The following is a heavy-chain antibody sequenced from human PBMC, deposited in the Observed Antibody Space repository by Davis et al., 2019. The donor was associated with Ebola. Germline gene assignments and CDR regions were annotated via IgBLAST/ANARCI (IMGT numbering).Heavy chain of an antibody. CDR1: GLSSTTQS. CDR3: ATDPRAVGTPIRGYYFDH. CDR2: ISRSSYTK. Sequence: PGGSLRLSCTASGLSSTTQSMNWVRQAPGQGLEWVAYISRSSYTKYYADPVECRFTISRDNARNSLYLQMTNLRYEDTAVYYCATDPRAVGTPIRGYYFDHWGQGSLVTVSS. J-gene: IGHJ4*02. D-gene: IGHD2-21*02. V-gene: IGHV3-48*02.